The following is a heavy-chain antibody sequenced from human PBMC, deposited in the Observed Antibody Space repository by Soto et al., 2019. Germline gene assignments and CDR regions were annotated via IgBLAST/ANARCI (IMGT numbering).Heavy chain of an antibody. Sequence: EVQLVESGGGLVQPGGSLRLSCEASGFQFSSFWMSWVRQAPGKGLEWVANINEGGSEKYYVDSVRGRFTISRDNTKNSLSLQMNSLRAEDTALYYCAKGGHLDYWGQGTPVTVSS. J-gene: IGHJ4*02. V-gene: IGHV3-7*01. CDR3: AKGGHLDY. CDR2: INEGGSEK. CDR1: GFQFSSFW.